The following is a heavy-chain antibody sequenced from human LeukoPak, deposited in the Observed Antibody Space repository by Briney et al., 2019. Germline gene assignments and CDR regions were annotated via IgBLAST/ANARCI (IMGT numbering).Heavy chain of an antibody. V-gene: IGHV3-9*01. CDR2: ISWNSGSI. CDR1: GFTFDDYA. D-gene: IGHD3-10*01. J-gene: IGHJ3*02. Sequence: GRSLRLSCAASGFTFDDYAMHWVRQAPGKGLEWVSGISWNSGSIGYADSVKGRFTISRDNAKNSLYLQMNSLRAEDTALYYCAKGRIRGVIITNSDAFDIWGQGTMVTVSS. CDR3: AKGRIRGVIITNSDAFDI.